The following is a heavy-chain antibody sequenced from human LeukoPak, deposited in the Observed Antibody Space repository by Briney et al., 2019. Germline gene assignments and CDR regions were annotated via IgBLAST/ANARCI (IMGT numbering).Heavy chain of an antibody. V-gene: IGHV4-39*07. CDR3: ARRAKVGSSWFPFDY. CDR1: GGSISSGGYY. Sequence: SETLSLTCTVSGGSISSGGYYWSWIRQHPGKGLEWIGSIYYSGSTYYNPSLKSRVTISVDTSKNQFSLKLSSVTAADTAVYYCARRAKVGSSWFPFDYWGQGTLVTVSS. CDR2: IYYSGST. D-gene: IGHD6-13*01. J-gene: IGHJ4*02.